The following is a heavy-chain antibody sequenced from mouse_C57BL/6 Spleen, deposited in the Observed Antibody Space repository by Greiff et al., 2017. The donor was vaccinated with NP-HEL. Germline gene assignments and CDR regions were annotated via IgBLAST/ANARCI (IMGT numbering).Heavy chain of an antibody. Sequence: DVKLVESGGGLVQPGGSLKLSCAASGFTFSDYYMYWVRQTPEKRLEWVAYISNGGGRTYYPDTVKGRFTISRDNAKNTLYLQMSRLKSEDTAMYYCAREGAMDYWGQGTSVTVSS. V-gene: IGHV5-12*01. J-gene: IGHJ4*01. CDR1: GFTFSDYY. CDR2: ISNGGGRT. CDR3: AREGAMDY.